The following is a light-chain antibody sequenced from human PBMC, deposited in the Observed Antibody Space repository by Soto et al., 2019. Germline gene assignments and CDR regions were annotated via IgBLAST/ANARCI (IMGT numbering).Light chain of an antibody. Sequence: DIQVTQSPSSLSSSLLYTFTITFLTSQNINIFLNWYQQKPGRAPMVVISAASNLESGVPSRFSGRGSGTEFTLTISNLQPGDSALYFCQESYSTPLAFGGGTKVDIK. CDR1: QNINIF. V-gene: IGKV1-39*01. CDR3: QESYSTPLA. CDR2: AAS. J-gene: IGKJ4*01.